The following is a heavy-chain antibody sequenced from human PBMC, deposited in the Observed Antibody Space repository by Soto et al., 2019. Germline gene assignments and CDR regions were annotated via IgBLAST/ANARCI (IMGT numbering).Heavy chain of an antibody. V-gene: IGHV4-34*01. Sequence: QVQLQQWGAGLLKPSETLSLTCAVYGGSFSGYYWSWIRQPPGKGLGWIGEINHSGSTNYNPSPKSQVTISVHSSKKQSYLKLRSVTAAETAVYYCARDPCQLRLNTRYFDLWGRGTLVTVSS. CDR3: ARDPCQLRLNTRYFDL. J-gene: IGHJ2*01. CDR1: GGSFSGYY. D-gene: IGHD4-17*01. CDR2: INHSGST.